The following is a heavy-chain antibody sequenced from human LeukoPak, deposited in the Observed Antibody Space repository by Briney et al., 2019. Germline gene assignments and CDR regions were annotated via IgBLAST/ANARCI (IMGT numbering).Heavy chain of an antibody. CDR2: INPSGGST. CDR3: AVSSGWYADYYDMDV. D-gene: IGHD6-19*01. J-gene: IGHJ6*03. CDR1: GYTFTNYY. Sequence: ASVKVSCKASGYTFTNYYIHWVRQAPGQGLECMGIINPSGGSTSYAQKFQGRVTMTRDMSTSTVYMELSSLRSEDTAVYYCAVSSGWYADYYDMDVCGKGTTVTVSS. V-gene: IGHV1-46*01.